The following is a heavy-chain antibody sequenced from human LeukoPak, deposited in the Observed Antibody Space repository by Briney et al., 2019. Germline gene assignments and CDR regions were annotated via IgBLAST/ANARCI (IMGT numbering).Heavy chain of an antibody. V-gene: IGHV3-21*04. CDR1: RFTFSTYS. CDR3: ARDSLVGSTTPVFDY. Sequence: PGGSLRLSCAASRFTFSTYSMNWVRQAPGKGLECVLSIDSTSTYIYYADSVKGRFTISRDNAKNSLYLQMDSLRAEDTAVYYCARDSLVGSTTPVFDYWGQGTLVTVSS. J-gene: IGHJ4*02. D-gene: IGHD1-26*01. CDR2: IDSTSTYI.